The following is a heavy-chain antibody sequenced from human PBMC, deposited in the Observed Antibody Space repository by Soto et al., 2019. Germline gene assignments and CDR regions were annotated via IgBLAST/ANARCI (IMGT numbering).Heavy chain of an antibody. CDR2: IIPIFRTP. CDR3: ARDKDRPRLGGNYYYMMDV. Sequence: QVLLVQSGADMKKPGSSVKVSCKASGGTFSSYAISWVRQVPGQGLEWMGGIIPIFRTPDSAQKFQGRVTITADESTSTAYMELSSLRSEDTAVYYCARDKDRPRLGGNYYYMMDVWGQGTTVTVSS. D-gene: IGHD5-12*01. V-gene: IGHV1-69*12. CDR1: GGTFSSYA. J-gene: IGHJ6*02.